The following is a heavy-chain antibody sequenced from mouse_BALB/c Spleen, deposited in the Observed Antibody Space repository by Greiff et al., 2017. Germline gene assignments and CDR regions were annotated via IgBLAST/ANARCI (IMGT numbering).Heavy chain of an antibody. D-gene: IGHD4-1*01. J-gene: IGHJ4*01. CDR1: GYAFTNYL. CDR3: ARGANWDDYYAMDY. CDR2: INPGSGGT. V-gene: IGHV1-54*01. Sequence: QVQLKQSGAELVRPGTSVKVSCKASGYAFTNYLIEWVKQRPGQGLEWIGVINPGSGGTNYNEKFKGKATLTADKSSSTAYMQLSSLTSDDSAVYFCARGANWDDYYAMDYWGQGTSVTVSS.